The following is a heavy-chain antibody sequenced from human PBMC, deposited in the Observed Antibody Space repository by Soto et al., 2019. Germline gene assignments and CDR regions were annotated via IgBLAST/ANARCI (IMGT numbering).Heavy chain of an antibody. Sequence: QLQLQESGPGLAKPSETLSLTCTVSGGSISSTGYYWGWIRQPPGKGLEWIGSIYHSGHTYYSPSPRSRVTVSTDMSENKFYLTVSAVTAADTAMYYSVRHKEIYCSRPSCEPHFEVWGQGTLVTVSS. CDR1: GGSISSTGYY. CDR3: VRHKEIYCSRPSCEPHFEV. J-gene: IGHJ4*02. D-gene: IGHD2-2*01. V-gene: IGHV4-39*01. CDR2: IYHSGHT.